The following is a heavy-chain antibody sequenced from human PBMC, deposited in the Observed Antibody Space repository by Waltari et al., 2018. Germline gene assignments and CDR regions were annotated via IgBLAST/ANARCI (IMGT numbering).Heavy chain of an antibody. CDR3: ARERHRLMEVGYLMALDP. J-gene: IGHJ5*02. CDR2: ISANNGHT. D-gene: IGHD3-3*01. Sequence: QAQLVQSGAEVKKPGASVKVSCRASGYTFSDFGLLRVRPAPGQGLEWKGWISANNGHTNHAQKFQDRLIMTKDTSTTTVYMELNYLTSDDTAVYYCARERHRLMEVGYLMALDPWGQGTLVTVSS. V-gene: IGHV1-18*01. CDR1: GYTFSDFG.